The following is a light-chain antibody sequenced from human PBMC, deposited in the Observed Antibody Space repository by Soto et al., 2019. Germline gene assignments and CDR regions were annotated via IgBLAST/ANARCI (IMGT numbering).Light chain of an antibody. V-gene: IGKV3-11*01. CDR1: QSVSSY. CDR3: QQRSNWPLT. Sequence: EIMLTQSPATLSLSPGERATLSCRASQSVSSYLAWYQQKPGQAPRLLIYAASNRATGIPARFSGSGSGTDFTLTIISLEPEDFAVYYCQQRSNWPLTFGGGTKVEIK. J-gene: IGKJ4*01. CDR2: AAS.